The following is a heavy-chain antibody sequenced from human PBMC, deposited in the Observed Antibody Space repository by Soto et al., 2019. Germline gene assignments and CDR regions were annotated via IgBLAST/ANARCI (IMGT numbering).Heavy chain of an antibody. CDR3: ARKSAVAGNWFDP. D-gene: IGHD6-19*01. CDR1: GGSISSSSYY. V-gene: IGHV4-39*01. Sequence: PSETLSLTCTVSGGSISSSSYYWGWIRQPPGKGLEWIGSIYYSGSTYYNPSLKSRVTISVDTSKNQFSLKLSSVTAADTAVYYCARKSAVAGNWFDPWGQGTLVTVS. CDR2: IYYSGST. J-gene: IGHJ5*02.